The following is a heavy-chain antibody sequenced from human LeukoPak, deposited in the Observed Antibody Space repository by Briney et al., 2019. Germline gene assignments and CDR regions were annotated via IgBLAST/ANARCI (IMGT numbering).Heavy chain of an antibody. CDR3: ARPPKGFYDYVWGSYAFDI. CDR1: GYTLTELS. V-gene: IGHV1-24*01. Sequence: GASVKVSCKVSGYTLTELSMHWVRQAPGKGLEWMGGFDPEDGETIYAQKFQGRVTMTEDTSTDTAYMELSSLRAEDTAVYYCARPPKGFYDYVWGSYAFDIWGQGTMVTVSS. J-gene: IGHJ3*02. D-gene: IGHD3-16*01. CDR2: FDPEDGET.